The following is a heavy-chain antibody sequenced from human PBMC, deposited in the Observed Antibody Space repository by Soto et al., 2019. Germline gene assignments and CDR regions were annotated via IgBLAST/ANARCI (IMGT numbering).Heavy chain of an antibody. CDR2: ISSSSSYI. CDR3: ARDNREANYDILTGPVPLDAFDI. D-gene: IGHD3-9*01. Sequence: PGGSLRLSCAASGFTFSSYSMNWVRQAPGKGLEWVSSISSSSSYIYYADSVKGRFTISRDNAKNSLYLQMNSLRAEDTAVYYCARDNREANYDILTGPVPLDAFDIWGQGTMVTVSS. J-gene: IGHJ3*02. V-gene: IGHV3-21*01. CDR1: GFTFSSYS.